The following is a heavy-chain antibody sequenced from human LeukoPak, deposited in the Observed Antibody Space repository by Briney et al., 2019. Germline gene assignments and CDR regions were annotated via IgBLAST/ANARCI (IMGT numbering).Heavy chain of an antibody. CDR1: GFTFSSYS. D-gene: IGHD6-13*01. J-gene: IGHJ4*02. CDR3: ARDYKNAAGYYFDY. Sequence: PGGSLRLSCAASGFTFSSYSMNWVRQAPGKGLEWVSSISSSSSYIYYADSVKGRFTISRDNAKNSLYLQMNSLRAEDTAVYYCARDYKNAAGYYFDYWGQGTLVTVSS. V-gene: IGHV3-21*01. CDR2: ISSSSSYI.